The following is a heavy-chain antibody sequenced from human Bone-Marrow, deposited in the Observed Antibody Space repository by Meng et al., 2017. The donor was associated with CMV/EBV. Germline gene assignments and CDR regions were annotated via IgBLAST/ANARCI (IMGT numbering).Heavy chain of an antibody. V-gene: IGHV1-2*02. D-gene: IGHD6-19*01. Sequence: ASVKVSCKASGYTFTGYYMHWVRQAPGQGLEWMGWINPNSGGTNYAQKFQGRVTMTRDTSISTAYMELNSLRAEDTAVYYCAKDVWYSSGCDSWGQGTLVTVSS. J-gene: IGHJ5*02. CDR1: GYTFTGYY. CDR2: INPNSGGT. CDR3: AKDVWYSSGCDS.